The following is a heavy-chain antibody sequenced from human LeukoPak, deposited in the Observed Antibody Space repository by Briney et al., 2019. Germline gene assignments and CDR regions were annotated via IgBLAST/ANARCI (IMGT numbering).Heavy chain of an antibody. D-gene: IGHD2-15*01. V-gene: IGHV2-70*11. CDR2: IDWDDDK. CDR1: GFSLSTSGMC. CDR3: ARIRGYCSGGSCPTRYKYYYYYMDV. J-gene: IGHJ6*03. Sequence: SGPTLVNPTQTLTLTCTFSGFSLSTSGMCVSWIRQPPAKALEWLARIDWDDDKYYSTSLKTRLTISKDTSKNQVGLTMTNMDPVDTATYYCARIRGYCSGGSCPTRYKYYYYYMDVWGKGTTVTVSS.